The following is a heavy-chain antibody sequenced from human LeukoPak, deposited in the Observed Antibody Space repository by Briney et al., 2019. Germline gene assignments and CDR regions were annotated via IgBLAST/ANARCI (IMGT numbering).Heavy chain of an antibody. CDR3: ARAQRITMVRGGFDP. CDR1: GGSISSSDYY. Sequence: SETLSLTCTVSGGSISSSDYYWGWIRQPPGKGLEWIGSFDHTGTTYYNPSLKSRVTISVDTSKNQFSLKLSSVTAADTAVYYCARAQRITMVRGGFDPWGQGTLVTVSS. J-gene: IGHJ5*02. V-gene: IGHV4-39*07. CDR2: FDHTGTT. D-gene: IGHD3-10*01.